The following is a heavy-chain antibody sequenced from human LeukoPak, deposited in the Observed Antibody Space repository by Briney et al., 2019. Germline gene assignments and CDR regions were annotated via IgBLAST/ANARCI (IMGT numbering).Heavy chain of an antibody. CDR3: ATFSWLLFAFDI. D-gene: IGHD3-3*01. Sequence: PGGSLRLSCAASGFTFSTYSMNWVRQAPGKGLEWVSYISSSSSTIYYADSVKGRFTISRDNAKNSLYLQMNSLRAEDTAVYYCATFSWLLFAFDIWGQGTMVTVSS. J-gene: IGHJ3*02. CDR1: GFTFSTYS. V-gene: IGHV3-48*01. CDR2: ISSSSSTI.